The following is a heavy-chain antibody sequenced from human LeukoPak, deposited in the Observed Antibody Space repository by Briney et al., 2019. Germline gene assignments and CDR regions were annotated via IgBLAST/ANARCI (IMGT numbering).Heavy chain of an antibody. CDR3: ARGAHYDILTGYWVFDY. Sequence: PGGSLRLSCAASGFTFSSYSMNWVRQAPGKGLEWVSSISSSSSYIYYADSVKGRFTISRENAKNSLYLQMNSLRAGDTAVYYCARGAHYDILTGYWVFDYWGQGTLVTVSS. J-gene: IGHJ4*02. CDR1: GFTFSSYS. D-gene: IGHD3-9*01. CDR2: ISSSSSYI. V-gene: IGHV3-21*01.